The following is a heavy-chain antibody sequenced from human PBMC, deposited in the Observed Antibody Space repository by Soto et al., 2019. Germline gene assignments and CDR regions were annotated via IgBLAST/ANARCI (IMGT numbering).Heavy chain of an antibody. CDR2: ISSSSSTI. V-gene: IGHV3-11*01. J-gene: IGHJ5*01. D-gene: IGHD6-13*01. CDR1: GFTFGDYY. Sequence: GGSLRLSCAASGFTFGDYYMSWIRQAPGKGLEWLSRISSSSSTIYDADSVKGRFTISRDNAKNSLYLQMNSLRAEDTAIYYCARIQYSSSWCDFWGQGTLVTVSS. CDR3: ARIQYSSSWCDF.